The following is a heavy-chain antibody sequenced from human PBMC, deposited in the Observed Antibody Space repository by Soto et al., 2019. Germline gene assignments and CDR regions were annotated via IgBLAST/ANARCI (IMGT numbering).Heavy chain of an antibody. D-gene: IGHD6-19*01. J-gene: IGHJ6*02. V-gene: IGHV3-30*18. CDR2: ISYDGSNK. CDR3: AKHADSSGWYSYYGMDV. CDR1: GFTFSSYG. Sequence: LRLSCAASGFTFSSYGMHWVRQAPGKGLEWVAVISYDGSNKYYADSVKGRFTISRDNSKNTLYLQMNSLRAEDTAVYYCAKHADSSGWYSYYGMDVWGQGTTVTVSS.